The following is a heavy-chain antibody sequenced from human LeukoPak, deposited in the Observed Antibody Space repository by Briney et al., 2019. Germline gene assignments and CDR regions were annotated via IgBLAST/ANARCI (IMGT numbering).Heavy chain of an antibody. J-gene: IGHJ4*02. D-gene: IGHD3-22*01. Sequence: GASVKVSCKASGYTFTGYYMHWVRQAPGQGLEWMGWINPNSGGTNYAQKFQGRVTMTRDTSISTAYVELSRLRSDDTAVYYCARGFYYDSSGAYDYWGQGTLVTVSS. CDR3: ARGFYYDSSGAYDY. CDR1: GYTFTGYY. CDR2: INPNSGGT. V-gene: IGHV1-2*02.